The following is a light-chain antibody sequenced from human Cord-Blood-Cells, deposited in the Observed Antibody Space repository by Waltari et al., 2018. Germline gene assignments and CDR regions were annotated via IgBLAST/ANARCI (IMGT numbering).Light chain of an antibody. V-gene: IGKV3-15*01. J-gene: IGKJ2*01. CDR1: QSVSSN. CDR3: QQYNNWPRT. Sequence: EIVMTQSPATLSVFPGETATLSCRASQSVSSNLAWYQQKPGQAPRLLIYGASTRATGIPARFSGSGSGTEFTLTISSLQSEDFAVYYCQQYNNWPRTFGQGTKLEIK. CDR2: GAS.